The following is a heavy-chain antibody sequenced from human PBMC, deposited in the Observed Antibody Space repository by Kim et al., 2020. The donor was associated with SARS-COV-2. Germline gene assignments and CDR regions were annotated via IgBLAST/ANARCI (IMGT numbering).Heavy chain of an antibody. V-gene: IGHV1-69*01. J-gene: IGHJ4*02. CDR3: ARGRRDFDY. CDR2: GTA. Sequence: GTANYAQKFQGRFTITADESTSTAYMELSSLRSEDTAVYYCARGRRDFDYWGQGTLVTVSS.